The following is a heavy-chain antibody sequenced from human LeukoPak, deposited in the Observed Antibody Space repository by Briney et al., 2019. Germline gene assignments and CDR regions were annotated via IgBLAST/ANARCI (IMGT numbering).Heavy chain of an antibody. D-gene: IGHD1-7*01. J-gene: IGHJ4*02. CDR1: GGSIRSYY. Sequence: PSETLSLTCTVSGGSIRSYYWSWIRQPAGKGLEWIGRIYTSGSTNYNPSLKSRATMSVDTSKNQFSLKLSSVTAADTAVYYCARGGNWNSRGLHRRYFDYWGQGTLVTVSS. CDR3: ARGGNWNSRGLHRRYFDY. V-gene: IGHV4-4*07. CDR2: IYTSGST.